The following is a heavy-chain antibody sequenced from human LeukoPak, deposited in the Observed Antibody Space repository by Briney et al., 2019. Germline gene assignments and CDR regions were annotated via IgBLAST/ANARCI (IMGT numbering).Heavy chain of an antibody. CDR2: ISSRSSYI. J-gene: IGHJ4*02. CDR1: GFTFSSYS. V-gene: IGHV3-21*01. CDR3: ARDSAYDSSGPFDY. Sequence: GGSLRLSCAASGFTFSSYSMNWVRQAPGKGLEWVSSISSRSSYIYYADSVKGRFTISRDNAKNSVHLQMNSLRAEDTAVFYCARDSAYDSSGPFDYWGQGNLVTVSS. D-gene: IGHD3-22*01.